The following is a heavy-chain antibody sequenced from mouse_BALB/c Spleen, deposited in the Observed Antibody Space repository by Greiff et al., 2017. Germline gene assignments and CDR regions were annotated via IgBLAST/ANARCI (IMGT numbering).Heavy chain of an antibody. CDR2: ISSGSSTI. CDR1: GFTFSSFG. CDR3: AANWDYYAMDY. Sequence: EVKLIESGGGLVQPGGSRKLSCAASGFTFSSFGMHWVRQAPEKGLEWVAYISSGSSTIYYADTVKGRFTISRDNPKNTLFLQMTSLRSEDTAMYYCAANWDYYAMDYWGQGTSVTVSS. D-gene: IGHD4-1*01. V-gene: IGHV5-17*02. J-gene: IGHJ4*01.